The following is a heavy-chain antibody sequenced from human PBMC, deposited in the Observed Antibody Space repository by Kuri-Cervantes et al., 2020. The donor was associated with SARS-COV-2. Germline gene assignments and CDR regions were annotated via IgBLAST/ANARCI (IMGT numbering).Heavy chain of an antibody. Sequence: GESLKISCAASGFTFSSYAFHWVRQAPGKGLEWVAVISYDERNKFYADSVKGRFTISRDNSQNTLDLHLNSLRPDDTALHHCARGIGPKMGIIFYSDYGLDVWGQGTTVTVSS. CDR2: ISYDERNK. J-gene: IGHJ6*02. CDR3: ARGIGPKMGIIFYSDYGLDV. V-gene: IGHV3-30*03. D-gene: IGHD3-9*01. CDR1: GFTFSSYA.